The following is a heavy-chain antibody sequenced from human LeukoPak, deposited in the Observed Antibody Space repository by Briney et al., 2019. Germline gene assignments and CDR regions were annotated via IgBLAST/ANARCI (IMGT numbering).Heavy chain of an antibody. J-gene: IGHJ4*02. V-gene: IGHV3-74*01. CDR1: GFSFSGHW. Sequence: GGSLRLSCTASGFSFSGHWMHWARQLPGKGLVWVSRISPTGSTTSYADSVKGRFTVSRDDAKNTLYLQVNNLRAEDTAVYYCARDHTKREYYFDYWGQGTLVTVSS. D-gene: IGHD2-8*01. CDR3: ARDHTKREYYFDY. CDR2: ISPTGSTT.